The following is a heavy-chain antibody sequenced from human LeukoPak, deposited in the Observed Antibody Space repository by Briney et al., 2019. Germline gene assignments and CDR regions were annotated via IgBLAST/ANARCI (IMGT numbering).Heavy chain of an antibody. CDR3: AKGSCYDSSGSFYFDY. D-gene: IGHD3-22*01. CDR2: INIDGSQR. Sequence: GGSVRLSCAASGFSFSSTWMTWVRQTPGKGLELVSNINIDGSQRYHAYSVEGRFSISRDNVKNTLYLQMSSLRVEDTAVYYCAKGSCYDSSGSFYFDYWGQGTLVTVSS. J-gene: IGHJ4*02. V-gene: IGHV3-7*03. CDR1: GFSFSSTW.